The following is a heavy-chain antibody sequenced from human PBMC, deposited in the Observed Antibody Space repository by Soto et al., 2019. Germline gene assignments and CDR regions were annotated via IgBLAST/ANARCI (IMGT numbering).Heavy chain of an antibody. D-gene: IGHD3-22*01. CDR3: ARDKDYYDRSGQDY. J-gene: IGHJ4*02. Sequence: QVQLVESGGGVVQPGRSLRLSCAASGFTFSSYGMHWVRQAPGKGLEWVAVIWYDGSNKYYADSVKGRFTISRDNSKNTLYLQMNSLRAEDTAVYYCARDKDYYDRSGQDYWGQGTLVTVSS. V-gene: IGHV3-33*01. CDR1: GFTFSSYG. CDR2: IWYDGSNK.